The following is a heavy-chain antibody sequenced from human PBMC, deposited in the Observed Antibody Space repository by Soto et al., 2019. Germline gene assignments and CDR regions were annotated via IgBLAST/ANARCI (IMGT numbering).Heavy chain of an antibody. D-gene: IGHD2-2*01. CDR1: GGSISYNSYY. CDR2: IFYTGTT. CDR3: ARIVVVVPVANP. Sequence: PSETLSLTCSVSGGSISYNSYYWGWIRQPPGKGLEWVGGIFYTGTTYYSPSLKDRVTISVDTSKNSFSLNLTSVTAADTGVYFCARIVVVVPVANPWGQGTLVTVSS. V-gene: IGHV4-39*02. J-gene: IGHJ5*02.